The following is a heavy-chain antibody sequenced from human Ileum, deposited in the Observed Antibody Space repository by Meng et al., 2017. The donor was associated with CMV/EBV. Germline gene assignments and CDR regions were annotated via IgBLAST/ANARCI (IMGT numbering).Heavy chain of an antibody. Sequence: GESLKISCEASGFTFSTYWMSWVRQVPGKRPEWVANIKGDGSEKYYVDSAKSRFTISRDTAKKSLYLQMNSLRGEDTAVYYCMRGAGAGGRDWFDPWGQGTLVTVSS. CDR1: GFTFSTYW. CDR3: MRGAGAGGRDWFDP. D-gene: IGHD6-13*01. J-gene: IGHJ5*02. V-gene: IGHV3-7*01. CDR2: IKGDGSEK.